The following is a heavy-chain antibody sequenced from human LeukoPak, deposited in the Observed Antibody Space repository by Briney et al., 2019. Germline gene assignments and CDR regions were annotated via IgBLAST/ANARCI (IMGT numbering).Heavy chain of an antibody. J-gene: IGHJ6*02. V-gene: IGHV4-59*01. D-gene: IGHD3-10*01. CDR1: GGSISSYY. CDR3: ARDHPKYYYGSGILYYYYGMDV. CDR2: IYYSGST. Sequence: SETLSLTCTVSGGSISSYYWSWIRQPPGKGLERIGYIYYSGSTNYNPSLKSRVTISVDTSKNQFSLKLSSVTAADTAVYYCARDHPKYYYGSGILYYYYGMDVWGQGTTVTVSS.